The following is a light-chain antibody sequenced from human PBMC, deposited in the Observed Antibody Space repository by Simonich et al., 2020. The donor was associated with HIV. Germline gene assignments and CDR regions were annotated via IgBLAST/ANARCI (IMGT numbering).Light chain of an antibody. V-gene: IGKV4-1*01. CDR3: QQRSNWIT. Sequence: DIVMTQSPESLAVSLGERATINCKSTQSVLYSSNSKNYLAWYQQKPGQPPKLLIYWASTRESGVPDRFSGSGSGTDFTLTISSLEPEDFAVYYCQQRSNWITFGQGTRLEIK. J-gene: IGKJ5*01. CDR1: QSVLYSSNSKNY. CDR2: WAS.